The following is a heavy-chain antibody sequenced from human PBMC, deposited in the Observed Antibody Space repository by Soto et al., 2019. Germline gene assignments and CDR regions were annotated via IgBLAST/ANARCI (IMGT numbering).Heavy chain of an antibody. D-gene: IGHD3-22*01. J-gene: IGHJ4*02. CDR2: ISSSGNII. CDR1: GFTFSDYY. CDR3: ARDLGYYTSDGYFDY. V-gene: IGHV3-11*01. Sequence: VGSLRLSCAGSGFTFSDYYMSWIRQAPGKGLEWVSYISSSGNIIYYADSVKGRFTISRDNAKNSLYLQMNSLRAEDTAVYYCARDLGYYTSDGYFDYWGQGTLVTVSS.